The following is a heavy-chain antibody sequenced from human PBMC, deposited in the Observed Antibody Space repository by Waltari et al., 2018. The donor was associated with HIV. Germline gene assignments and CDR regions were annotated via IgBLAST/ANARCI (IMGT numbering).Heavy chain of an antibody. V-gene: IGHV1-2*02. Sequence: QVQLVQSGAEVRKPGASLKVSCKTSGYTFNAHYLHWVRQAPGKGLEWMGWKNPNSGATNYAQKFQDRGTLTRDSSITTAYMDLAGLTSADTAVYYCARGPLGPLGELSTYYFDHWGQGTLVIVSS. D-gene: IGHD3-16*01. J-gene: IGHJ4*02. CDR3: ARGPLGPLGELSTYYFDH. CDR1: GYTFNAHY. CDR2: KNPNSGAT.